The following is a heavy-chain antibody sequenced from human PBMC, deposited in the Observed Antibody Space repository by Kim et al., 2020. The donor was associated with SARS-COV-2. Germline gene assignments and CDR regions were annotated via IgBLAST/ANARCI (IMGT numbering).Heavy chain of an antibody. CDR1: GGTFSSYA. V-gene: IGHV1-69*13. CDR3: ARNPRQRIYYYYGMDV. J-gene: IGHJ6*02. CDR2: IIPIFGTA. Sequence: SVKVSCKASGGTFSSYAISWVRQAPGQGLEWMGGIIPIFGTANYAQKFQGRVTITADESTSTAYMELSSLRSEDTAVYYCARNPRQRIYYYYGMDVWGQGTTVTVSS.